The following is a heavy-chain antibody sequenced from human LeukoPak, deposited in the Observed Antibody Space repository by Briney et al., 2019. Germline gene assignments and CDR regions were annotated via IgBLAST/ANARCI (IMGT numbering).Heavy chain of an antibody. CDR1: GFAFGSYA. V-gene: IGHV3-23*01. CDR3: APQFCSASCCINDAFDT. CDR2: VSNSGGST. Sequence: GGSLRLSCAASGFAFGSYAMSWVRQAPGKGLEWVSTVSNSGGSTFYADSVKGRFTISRDNSKDTLYLQMNSLRAEDTAVYFCAPQFCSASCCINDAFDTWGQGTMVTVS. D-gene: IGHD2-15*01. J-gene: IGHJ3*02.